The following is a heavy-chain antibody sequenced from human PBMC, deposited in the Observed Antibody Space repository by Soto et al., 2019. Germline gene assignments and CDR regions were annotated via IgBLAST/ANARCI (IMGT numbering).Heavy chain of an antibody. D-gene: IGHD1-1*01. CDR2: INSDGSDT. CDR3: ARDPTTGLDY. CDR1: GFAFSSYW. J-gene: IGHJ4*02. Sequence: QLVESGGDSVQTGGSLRLSCAASGFAFSSYWMHWVRQAPGKGLVWVSHINSDGSDTGYADSVKGRFIISRDNAKSTLFLQMHNLRAEDTALYYCARDPTTGLDYWGQGTLVTVSS. V-gene: IGHV3-74*01.